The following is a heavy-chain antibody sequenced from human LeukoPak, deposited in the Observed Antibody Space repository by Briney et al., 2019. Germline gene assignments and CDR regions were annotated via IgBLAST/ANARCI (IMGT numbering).Heavy chain of an antibody. CDR1: GYSISSVYY. CDR2: IYYSGST. D-gene: IGHD3-16*02. CDR3: ARYVWGSYPTFEDY. V-gene: IGHV4-61*01. Sequence: SETLSLTCAVSGYSISSVYYWGWIRQPPGKGLEWIGYIYYSGSTNYNPSLKSRVTISVDTSKNKFSLKLSSVTAADTAVYYCARYVWGSYPTFEDYWGQGTLVTVSS. J-gene: IGHJ4*02.